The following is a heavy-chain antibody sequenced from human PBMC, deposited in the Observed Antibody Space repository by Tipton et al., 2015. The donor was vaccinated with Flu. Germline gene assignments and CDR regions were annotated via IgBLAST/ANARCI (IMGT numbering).Heavy chain of an antibody. CDR2: ISTSGST. V-gene: IGHV4-4*07. D-gene: IGHD3-22*01. Sequence: TLSLTRTVSGGSISTSYWSWIRQPAGKGLEWIGRISTSGSTNYNASLESRVTLSRDTSKNHISLRLTSATAADTALYYCARDDSGFNDYWGPGTLVTVSS. CDR1: GGSISTSY. J-gene: IGHJ4*02. CDR3: ARDDSGFNDY.